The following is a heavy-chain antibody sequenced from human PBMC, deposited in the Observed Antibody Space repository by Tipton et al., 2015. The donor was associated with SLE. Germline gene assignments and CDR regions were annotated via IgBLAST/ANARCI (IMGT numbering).Heavy chain of an antibody. V-gene: IGHV3-9*01. CDR2: ISWNSGSI. D-gene: IGHD6-19*01. CDR3: AKGRPHRIAVAGTRFWHDAFDI. Sequence: SLRLSCAASGFTFDDYAMHWVRQAPGKGLEWVSGISWNSGSIGYADSVKGRFTISRDNAKNSLYLQMNSLRAEDTALYYCAKGRPHRIAVAGTRFWHDAFDIWGQGTMVTVSS. CDR1: GFTFDDYA. J-gene: IGHJ3*02.